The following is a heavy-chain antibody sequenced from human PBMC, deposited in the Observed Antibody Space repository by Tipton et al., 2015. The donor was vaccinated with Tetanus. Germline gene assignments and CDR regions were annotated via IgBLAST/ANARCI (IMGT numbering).Heavy chain of an antibody. V-gene: IGHV4-30-2*01. CDR1: GDSITSSKYS. D-gene: IGHD2/OR15-2a*01. CDR2: VYHTGST. Sequence: LRLSCTVSGDSITSSKYSWNWIRQPPGKGLEWIGYVYHTGSTYYKPSLKSRVTMSVDRSMNQFSLNLNSVTAADTAVYFCARVSRRNFYFDYWGPGAQVTVSS. CDR3: ARVSRRNFYFDY. J-gene: IGHJ4*02.